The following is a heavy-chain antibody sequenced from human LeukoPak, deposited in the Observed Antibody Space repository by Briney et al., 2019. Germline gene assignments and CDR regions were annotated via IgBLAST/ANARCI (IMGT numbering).Heavy chain of an antibody. Sequence: PGGSLRLSCAASGFTVSSNYMSWVCQAPGKGLEWVSVIYSGGSTYYADSVKGRFTISRDNSKNTLYLQMNSLRAEDTAVYYCARAYPTMVRGVNGFDYWGQGTLVTVSS. CDR2: IYSGGST. J-gene: IGHJ4*02. D-gene: IGHD3-10*01. CDR1: GFTVSSNY. V-gene: IGHV3-66*01. CDR3: ARAYPTMVRGVNGFDY.